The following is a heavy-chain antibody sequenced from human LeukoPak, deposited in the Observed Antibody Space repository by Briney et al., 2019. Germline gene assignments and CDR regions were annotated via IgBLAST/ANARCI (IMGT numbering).Heavy chain of an antibody. V-gene: IGHV3-23*01. D-gene: IGHD3-10*01. CDR3: AKSAGSGTYLLDD. CDR2: IRGSGGST. CDR1: GVTFSSDA. J-gene: IGHJ4*02. Sequence: GGSLRLSCAASGVTFSSDAMSWVRQAPGKGPEWVSGIRGSGGSTYYADSVKGRFTISRANSKNTLYLQMNSLGAEDTAVYYCAKSAGSGTYLLDDWGQGTLVTVSS.